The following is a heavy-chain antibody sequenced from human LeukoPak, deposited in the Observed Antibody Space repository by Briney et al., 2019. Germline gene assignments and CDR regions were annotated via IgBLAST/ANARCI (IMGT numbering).Heavy chain of an antibody. CDR2: MNPNSGNT. D-gene: IGHD1-7*01. CDR1: GYTFTSYD. J-gene: IGHJ4*02. CDR3: ARVFAGTKDY. V-gene: IGHV1-8*03. Sequence: GASVKVSCKASGYTFTSYDINWVLQATGQGLEWMGWMNPNSGNTGYAQKFQGRVTITRNTSISTAYMELSSLRSEDTAVYSCARVFAGTKDYWGQGTLVTVSS.